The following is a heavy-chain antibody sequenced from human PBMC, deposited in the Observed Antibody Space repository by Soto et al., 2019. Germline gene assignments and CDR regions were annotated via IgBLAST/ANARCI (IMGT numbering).Heavy chain of an antibody. J-gene: IGHJ3*02. CDR2: IIPIFGTA. V-gene: IGHV1-69*13. CDR1: RGTFSSYS. Sequence: VASVKVSCKACRGTFSSYSISWVRQAPGQGLEWMGGIIPIFGTANYAQKFQGRVTITADESTSTAYMELSSLRSEDTAVYYCASGYRYCSSTSCGEDIWGQGTMVTVSS. D-gene: IGHD2-2*01. CDR3: ASGYRYCSSTSCGEDI.